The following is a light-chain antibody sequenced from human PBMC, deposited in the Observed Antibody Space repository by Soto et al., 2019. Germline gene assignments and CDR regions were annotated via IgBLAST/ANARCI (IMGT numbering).Light chain of an antibody. Sequence: DIQMTQSPSTLSASVGDRVTITCRASQSISSWLAWYQQKPGKAPKLLIYKASSLQSGVPSRFSGSGSGTEFTLTISSLQPDDVASYYFQQYNSYSTFGQGTKVEIK. CDR3: QQYNSYST. CDR2: KAS. V-gene: IGKV1-5*03. CDR1: QSISSW. J-gene: IGKJ1*01.